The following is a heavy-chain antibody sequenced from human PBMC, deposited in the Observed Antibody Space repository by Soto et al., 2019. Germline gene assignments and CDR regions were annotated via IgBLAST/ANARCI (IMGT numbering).Heavy chain of an antibody. D-gene: IGHD3-22*01. Sequence: PSETLSLTCAVYGGSFSGHYWNWIRQPPGKGLEWIGEINHSGSINYNPSLKSRVTISVDTSKNQFSLKLRSVTAADTAIYYCARGNGMILAVQGDAPDKKYLDSWSQGALVTVS. CDR2: INHSGSI. CDR1: GGSFSGHY. J-gene: IGHJ4*02. V-gene: IGHV4-34*01. CDR3: ARGNGMILAVQGDAPDKKYLDS.